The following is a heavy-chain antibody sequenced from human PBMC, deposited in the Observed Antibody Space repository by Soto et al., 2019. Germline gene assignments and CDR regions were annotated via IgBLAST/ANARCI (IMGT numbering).Heavy chain of an antibody. CDR1: GFTFSSYA. Sequence: GGSLRLSCAASGFTFSSYAMSWVRQAPGKGLEWVSAISGSGGSTYYADSVKGRFTISRDNSKNTLYLQMNSLRAEDTAVYYCAKDIRFGELLPRSDAFDIWGQGTMVTVSS. CDR3: AKDIRFGELLPRSDAFDI. D-gene: IGHD3-10*01. J-gene: IGHJ3*02. CDR2: ISGSGGST. V-gene: IGHV3-23*01.